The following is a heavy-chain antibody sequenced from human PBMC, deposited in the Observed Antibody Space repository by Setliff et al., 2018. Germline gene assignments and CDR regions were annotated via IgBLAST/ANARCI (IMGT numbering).Heavy chain of an antibody. CDR2: AYYNGDS. J-gene: IGHJ1*01. V-gene: IGHV4-39*01. CDR3: ARQDRFYDRSVFVEYFQH. Sequence: PSETLSLTCTVSGGSLSGSLRGYAVFWGWIRQSPGKELEWIGSAYYNGDSYYNPSLKSRVTMSVDTSRNQFSLHLISVTAADTAVYYCARQDRFYDRSVFVEYFQHWGQGALVTVSS. CDR1: GGSLSGSLRGYAVF. D-gene: IGHD3-22*01.